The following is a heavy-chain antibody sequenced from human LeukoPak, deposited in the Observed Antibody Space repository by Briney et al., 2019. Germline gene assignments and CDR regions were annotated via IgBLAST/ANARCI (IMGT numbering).Heavy chain of an antibody. CDR2: INQDGSDK. Sequence: GGSLRLSCAASGFTFSSYGMSWVRQAPGKGLEWVANINQDGSDKYHVDSVKGRFTISRDNAKNSLYLQMNSLRAEDTAVYYCASRIVGTPDYFDYWGQGTLVTVSS. CDR3: ASRIVGTPDYFDY. J-gene: IGHJ4*02. D-gene: IGHD1-26*01. CDR1: GFTFSSYG. V-gene: IGHV3-7*01.